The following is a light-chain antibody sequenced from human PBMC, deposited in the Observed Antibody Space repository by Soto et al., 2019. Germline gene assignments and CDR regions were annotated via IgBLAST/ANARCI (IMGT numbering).Light chain of an antibody. CDR2: KAS. CDR3: LQYTPFSYT. J-gene: IGKJ2*01. CDR1: QSINTW. Sequence: DIQMTQSPSTLSASIGDRVTITCRASQSINTWLAWYQQRPGKTPKLLIIKASNLESGVPSRFSGSGSGTEFTLTIYSLQPDDFATYCCLQYTPFSYTFGQGTKLEIK. V-gene: IGKV1-5*03.